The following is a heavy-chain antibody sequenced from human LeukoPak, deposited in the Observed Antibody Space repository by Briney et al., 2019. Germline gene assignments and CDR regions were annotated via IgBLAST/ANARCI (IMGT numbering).Heavy chain of an antibody. J-gene: IGHJ4*02. D-gene: IGHD3-22*01. V-gene: IGHV3-64*01. CDR1: GFTFSNFA. CDR3: ARSGYFDNTGYLDY. Sequence: AESLRLSCAASGFTFSNFAMHWVRQAPGKGLEYVSAINSNGGNTYYANSVRGRFTISRDNAKNTLDLHMGSLRAEDMAVYYCARSGYFDNTGYLDYWGQGTLVTVSS. CDR2: INSNGGNT.